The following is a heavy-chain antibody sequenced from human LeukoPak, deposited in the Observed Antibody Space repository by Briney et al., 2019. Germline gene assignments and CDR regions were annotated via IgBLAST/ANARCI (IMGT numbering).Heavy chain of an antibody. J-gene: IGHJ4*02. D-gene: IGHD3-3*01. Sequence: PGGSLRLSCAASGFTFSSYAMHWVRQAPGKGLEWVAVISYDGSNKYYADSVKGRFTISRDNSKNTLYLQMNSLRAEDTAVYYCARDGALSFGIDYWGQGTLVTVSS. CDR2: ISYDGSNK. V-gene: IGHV3-30-3*01. CDR1: GFTFSSYA. CDR3: ARDGALSFGIDY.